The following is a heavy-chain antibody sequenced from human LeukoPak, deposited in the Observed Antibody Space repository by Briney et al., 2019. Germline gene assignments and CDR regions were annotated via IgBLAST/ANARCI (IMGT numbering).Heavy chain of an antibody. J-gene: IGHJ6*03. D-gene: IGHD1-1*01. Sequence: GSLRLSCAAAGFTFSSYGMHWVRQAPGKGLEWVAVIWYDGSNKYYADSVKGRFTISRDNSKNTLYLEMNSLRAEDTAVYYCAKGELERQNYYYYYMDVWGKGTTVTVSS. CDR1: GFTFSSYG. CDR2: IWYDGSNK. V-gene: IGHV3-33*06. CDR3: AKGELERQNYYYYYMDV.